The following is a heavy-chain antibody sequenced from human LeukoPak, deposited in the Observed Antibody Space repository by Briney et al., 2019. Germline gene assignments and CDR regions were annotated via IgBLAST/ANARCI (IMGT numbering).Heavy chain of an antibody. CDR1: GFTFSSYE. J-gene: IGHJ4*02. V-gene: IGHV3-48*03. Sequence: GGSLRLSCAASGFTFSSYEMNWVRQAPGKGLEWVSYISSSGNTIYYADSVKGRFTISGDNAKNSLYLQMNSLRAEDTAVYYCARDLRDPRLYFDDWGQGTLVTVSS. D-gene: IGHD5-12*01. CDR2: ISSSGNTI. CDR3: ARDLRDPRLYFDD.